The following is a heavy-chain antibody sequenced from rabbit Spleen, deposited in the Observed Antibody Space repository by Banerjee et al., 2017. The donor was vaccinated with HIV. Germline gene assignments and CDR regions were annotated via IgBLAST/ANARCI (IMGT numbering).Heavy chain of an antibody. Sequence: QEQLEESGGDLVKPGASLTLTCTASVFSFSSSYYMCWVRQAPGKGLDWIGCMYTGSGGSTNYASWAKGRFTISKTSSTTVTLQMTSLTAADTGSYFCARGGSSGYRRLDLWGPGTLVTVS. CDR2: MYTGSGGST. D-gene: IGHD1-1*01. J-gene: IGHJ4*01. CDR3: ARGGSSGYRRLDL. V-gene: IGHV1S45*01. CDR1: VFSFSSSYY.